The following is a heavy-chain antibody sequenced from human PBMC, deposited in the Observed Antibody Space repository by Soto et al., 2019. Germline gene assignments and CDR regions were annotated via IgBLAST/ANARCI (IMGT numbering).Heavy chain of an antibody. Sequence: GGSLRLSCAASGFTVSNNHMTWVRQAAGKGLELVSFVHGGGSTSYADSVKGRFTISRDNSKNTLYLQMDSLRAEDTAIYYCAGRLTTAASLDYWGRGTLVTVSS. CDR2: VHGGGST. D-gene: IGHD3-16*01. V-gene: IGHV3-53*01. CDR3: AGRLTTAASLDY. J-gene: IGHJ4*02. CDR1: GFTVSNNH.